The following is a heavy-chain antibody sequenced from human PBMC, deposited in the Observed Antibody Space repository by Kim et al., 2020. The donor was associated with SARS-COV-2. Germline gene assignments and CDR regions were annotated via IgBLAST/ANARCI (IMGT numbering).Heavy chain of an antibody. V-gene: IGHV3-30*18. CDR3: AKSGRSSSPPGWFDP. Sequence: GGSLRLSCAASGFTFSSYGMHWVRQAPGKGLEWVAVISYDGSNKYYADSVKGRFTISRDNSKNTLYLQMNSLRAEDTAVYYCAKSGRSSSPPGWFDPWGQGTLVTVSS. CDR2: ISYDGSNK. J-gene: IGHJ5*02. CDR1: GFTFSSYG. D-gene: IGHD6-13*01.